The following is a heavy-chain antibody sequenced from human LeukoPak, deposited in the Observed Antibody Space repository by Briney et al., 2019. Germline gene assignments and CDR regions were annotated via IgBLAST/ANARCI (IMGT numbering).Heavy chain of an antibody. V-gene: IGHV3-33*01. CDR3: ARAIITIFGPWFDP. CDR2: IWFDGKNE. D-gene: IGHD3-3*01. J-gene: IGHJ5*02. Sequence: GGSLRLSCEASGFTFSSYGMHWVRQAPGKGLEWVADIWFDGKNEHFADSVKGRFTISRDNSKNTMYLQINSLRAEDTAVYYCARAIITIFGPWFDPWGQGTLVTVSS. CDR1: GFTFSSYG.